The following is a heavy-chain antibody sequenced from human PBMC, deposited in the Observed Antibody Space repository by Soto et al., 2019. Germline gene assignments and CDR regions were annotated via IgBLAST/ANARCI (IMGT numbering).Heavy chain of an antibody. V-gene: IGHV1-18*01. CDR3: ARGGAQWLVSDY. CDR2: ISAYNGTT. CDR1: GGTFSSYA. J-gene: IGHJ4*02. D-gene: IGHD6-19*01. Sequence: GASVKVSCKASGGTFSSYAISWVRQAPGQGLEWMGWISAYNGTTNYAQKLQGRVTMTTDTSTSTAYMELRSLRSDDTAVYYCARGGAQWLVSDYWGQGTLVTVSS.